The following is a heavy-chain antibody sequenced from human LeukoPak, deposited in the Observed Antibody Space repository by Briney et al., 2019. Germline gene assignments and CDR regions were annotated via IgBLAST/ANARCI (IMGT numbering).Heavy chain of an antibody. V-gene: IGHV4-59*01. J-gene: IGHJ3*02. D-gene: IGHD5-12*01. CDR1: GGSISTDY. CDR2: IYYSGST. CDR3: ARDRIGSGYHGGDAFDI. Sequence: SETLSLTCTVSGGSISTDYWSWIRQPPGKGLEWFGYIYYSGSTNYKPSLKSRVSISVDTSKNQFSLHLTSVTAADTAVYYCARDRIGSGYHGGDAFDIWGQGAMVTVSS.